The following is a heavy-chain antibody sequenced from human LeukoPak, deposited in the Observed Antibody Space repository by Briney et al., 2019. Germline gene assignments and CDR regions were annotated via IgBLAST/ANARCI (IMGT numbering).Heavy chain of an antibody. CDR2: IYYSGST. J-gene: IGHJ4*02. D-gene: IGHD2-15*01. CDR1: GGSISGYY. V-gene: IGHV4-59*01. CDR3: ARAGPGYCSGSSCFDY. Sequence: SETLSLTCTVSGGSISGYYWSWIRQPPGKGLEWIGYIYYSGSTNYNPSLKSRVTISLDTSKNQFSLKLSPVTAADTAVYYCARAGPGYCSGSSCFDYWGQGTLVIISS.